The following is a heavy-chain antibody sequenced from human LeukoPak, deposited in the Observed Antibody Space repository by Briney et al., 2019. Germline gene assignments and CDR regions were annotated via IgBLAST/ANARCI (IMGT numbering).Heavy chain of an antibody. J-gene: IGHJ4*02. V-gene: IGHV4-39*01. D-gene: IGHD3-9*01. CDR1: GGSISSSSYY. CDR2: IYYSGST. Sequence: SETLSLTCTVSGGSISSSSYYWGWIRQPPGKGLEWIGSIYYSGSTYYNPSLKSRVTISVDTSKNQFSLKLSSVTAADTAVYYCARQPDYDILTGYFPPDFDYWGQGTLVTVSS. CDR3: ARQPDYDILTGYFPPDFDY.